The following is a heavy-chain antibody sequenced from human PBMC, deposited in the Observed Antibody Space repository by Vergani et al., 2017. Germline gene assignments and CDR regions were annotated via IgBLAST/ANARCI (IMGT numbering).Heavy chain of an antibody. CDR2: IKSKTDGGTS. J-gene: IGHJ6*03. Sequence: EVQLVESGGGLVKPGGSLRLSCAASGFTFSNAWMSWVRQAPGKGLEWVGRIKSKTDGGTSDYAAPVKGRFTISRDDSKNTLYLQMNSLKTEDTAVYYCARGTQTDYYYYYMDVWGKGTTVTVSS. CDR1: GFTFSNAW. V-gene: IGHV3-15*01. D-gene: IGHD2-2*01. CDR3: ARGTQTDYYYYYMDV.